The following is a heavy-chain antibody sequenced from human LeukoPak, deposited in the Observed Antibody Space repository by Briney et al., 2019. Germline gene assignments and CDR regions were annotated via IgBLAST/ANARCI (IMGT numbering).Heavy chain of an antibody. CDR1: GFTFSNYW. CDR3: ARDDTVTTRVGFID. CDR2: IKQDGSEK. J-gene: IGHJ4*02. V-gene: IGHV3-7*01. Sequence: PGGSLRLSCAASGFTFSNYWMSWVRQAPGKGLEWVANIKQDGSEKYYADSVKGRFTISRDNAKNSLYLQMNSLRAEDTAVFYCARDDTVTTRVGFIDWGQGTLVTVSS. D-gene: IGHD4-17*01.